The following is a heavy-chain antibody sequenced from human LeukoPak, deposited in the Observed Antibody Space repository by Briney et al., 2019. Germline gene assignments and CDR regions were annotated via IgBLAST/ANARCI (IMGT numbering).Heavy chain of an antibody. Sequence: GESLRLSCAASGFTFSNYAITWVRQAPGKGLEWVSTISSSGTNTYYADSVKGRFTISRDNSKNTLYLQMNSLRAEDTAVYYCAKDGHYDSSGFTLQYWGQGTLVTVSS. D-gene: IGHD3-22*01. J-gene: IGHJ1*01. V-gene: IGHV3-23*01. CDR1: GFTFSNYA. CDR3: AKDGHYDSSGFTLQY. CDR2: ISSSGTNT.